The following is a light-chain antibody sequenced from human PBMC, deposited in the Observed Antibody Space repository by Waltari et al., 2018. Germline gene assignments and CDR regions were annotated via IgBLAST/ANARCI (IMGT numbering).Light chain of an antibody. J-gene: IGLJ3*02. V-gene: IGLV1-51*01. CDR2: DNR. Sequence: QSVLTQPPSVSAAPGQTVTISCSGRSSKTATNYVSWYQQLPVTAPKLLIYDNRKRPSGIPDRFSGSKSGTSASLGITGLQTGDEADYYCGAWDSNLSAGVFGGGTKLTVL. CDR3: GAWDSNLSAGV. CDR1: SSKTATNY.